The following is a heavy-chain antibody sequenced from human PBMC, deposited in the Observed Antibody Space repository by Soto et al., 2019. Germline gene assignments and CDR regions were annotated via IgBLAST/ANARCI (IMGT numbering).Heavy chain of an antibody. V-gene: IGHV4-59*01. D-gene: IGHD3-16*02. Sequence: QVQLQESGPGLVKPSETLSLTCSISGGSISDYQWSWIRQPPGKGLEWIGYIYYSGRTNYNPSLKSRVTISIDTSTKQFSLRLRSVTAADTAVYYCARMRGLWEISPYFAYWGQGALVTVSS. CDR1: GGSISDYQ. J-gene: IGHJ4*02. CDR3: ARMRGLWEISPYFAY. CDR2: IYYSGRT.